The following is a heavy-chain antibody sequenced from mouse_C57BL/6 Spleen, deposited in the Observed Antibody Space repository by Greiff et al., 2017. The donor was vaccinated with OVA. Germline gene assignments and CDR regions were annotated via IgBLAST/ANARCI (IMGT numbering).Heavy chain of an antibody. CDR3: ARKGLRRPYYFDY. CDR1: GYSFTGYY. CDR2: INPSTGGT. D-gene: IGHD2-4*01. J-gene: IGHJ2*01. Sequence: VQLKESGPELVKPGASVKISCKASGYSFTGYYMNWVKQSPEKSLEWIGEINPSTGGTTYNQKFKAKATLTVDKSSSTAYMQLKSLTSEDSAVYYCARKGLRRPYYFDYWGQGTTLTVSS. V-gene: IGHV1-42*01.